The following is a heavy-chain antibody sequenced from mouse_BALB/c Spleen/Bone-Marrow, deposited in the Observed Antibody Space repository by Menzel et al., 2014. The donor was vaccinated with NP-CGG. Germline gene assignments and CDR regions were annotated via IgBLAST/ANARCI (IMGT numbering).Heavy chain of an antibody. CDR3: ARVGFSFDY. Sequence: VQLQQSGAELVRPGSSVKISCKASGYAFSTYWMNWGKQRPGQGLEWIGQIYPGDGDTNYNGKFKGKATLTADRSSSTASMQLSSLTSEDSAVYFCARVGFSFDYWGQGATLTVSS. J-gene: IGHJ2*01. D-gene: IGHD3-1*01. V-gene: IGHV1-80*01. CDR2: IYPGDGDT. CDR1: GYAFSTYW.